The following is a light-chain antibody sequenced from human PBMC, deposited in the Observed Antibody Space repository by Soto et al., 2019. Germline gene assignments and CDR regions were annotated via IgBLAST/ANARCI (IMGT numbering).Light chain of an antibody. J-gene: IGKJ5*01. CDR1: HSVSAY. CDR2: DAS. Sequence: TVVTQCPATLSGSPGERASLSCRASHSVSAYWVWNQQKPGQAPRRLIYDASNRATGIPARFSGSGSGTDFTLTISSLEPEDFAVYYCQQREHWPPITFGQGTRLAIK. V-gene: IGKV3-11*01. CDR3: QQREHWPPIT.